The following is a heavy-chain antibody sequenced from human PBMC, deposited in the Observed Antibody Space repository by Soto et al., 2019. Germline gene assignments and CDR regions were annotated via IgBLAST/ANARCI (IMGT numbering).Heavy chain of an antibody. CDR1: GFTFSSYG. D-gene: IGHD4-17*01. CDR3: AKRRSNNYYGMDV. V-gene: IGHV3-30*18. CDR2: ISYDGSNK. J-gene: IGHJ6*02. Sequence: PGGSLRLSCAASGFTFSSYGMHWVRQAPGKGLEWVAVISYDGSNKYYADSVKGRFTISRDNSKNTLYLQMNSLRAEDTAVYYCAKRRSNNYYGMDVWGQGTTVTVSS.